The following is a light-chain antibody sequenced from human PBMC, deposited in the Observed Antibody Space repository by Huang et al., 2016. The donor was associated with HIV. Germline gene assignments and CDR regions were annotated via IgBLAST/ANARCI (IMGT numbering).Light chain of an antibody. CDR2: ATS. CDR1: QGITNY. CDR3: QQLNAYPLT. J-gene: IGKJ4*01. Sequence: IQFTQSPSSLSVSVGGRVTITCRASQGITNYLAWYQQKPGKAPKLLIFATSTLQSGVPARFSGSGSGTDFTLSIASLQPEDSATYYCQQLNAYPLTFGGGTKVEI. V-gene: IGKV1-9*01.